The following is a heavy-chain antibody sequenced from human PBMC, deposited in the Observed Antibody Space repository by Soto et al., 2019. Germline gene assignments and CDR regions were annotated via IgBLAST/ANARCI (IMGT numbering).Heavy chain of an antibody. J-gene: IGHJ4*02. V-gene: IGHV3-21*01. CDR1: GFTFSIYN. CDR2: ISSSSTYI. D-gene: IGHD1-26*01. CDR3: ARDGSWEVAADY. Sequence: GGSLRLSCAASGFTFSIYNMNWVRQAPGKGLEWVSSISSSSTYIYYADSVKGRFTISRDNAKNSLYLQMNSLRGEDTAVYYCARDGSWEVAADYWGQGALVTVSS.